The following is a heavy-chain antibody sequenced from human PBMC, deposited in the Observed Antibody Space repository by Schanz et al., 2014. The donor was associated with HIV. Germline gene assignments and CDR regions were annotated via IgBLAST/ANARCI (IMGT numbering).Heavy chain of an antibody. V-gene: IGHV3-21*01. CDR3: AKDRYSSSYFDY. CDR1: GFTFNNYG. J-gene: IGHJ4*02. Sequence: DVQLVESGGGLVKRGGSLRLSCAASGFTFNNYGVNWVRQAPGKGLEWISSISSNTNYINYADSVKGRFTISRDNAKNTLYLQMNSLRAEDTAVYYCAKDRYSSSYFDYWGQGTLVTVSS. CDR2: ISSNTNYI. D-gene: IGHD6-6*01.